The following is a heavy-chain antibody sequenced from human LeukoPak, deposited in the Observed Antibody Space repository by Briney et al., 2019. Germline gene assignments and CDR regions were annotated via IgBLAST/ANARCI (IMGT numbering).Heavy chain of an antibody. Sequence: PSETQSLTCTVSGGSIGIYYWNWIRQPAGKGLEWIGRIFTSGIANYNPSLKSRVTMSVDTSKNQFSLNLSSVTAADTAVYYCAREISGTYYNPLGYMDVWGKGTTVTVSS. J-gene: IGHJ6*03. V-gene: IGHV4-4*07. CDR1: GGSIGIYY. CDR3: AREISGTYYNPLGYMDV. D-gene: IGHD3-10*01. CDR2: IFTSGIA.